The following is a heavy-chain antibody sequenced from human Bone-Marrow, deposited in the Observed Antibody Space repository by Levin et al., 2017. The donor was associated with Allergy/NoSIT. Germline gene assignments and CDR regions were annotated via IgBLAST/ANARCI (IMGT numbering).Heavy chain of an antibody. CDR2: IFSDGLET. Sequence: QSGGSLRLSCAASGLTLSSYWMHWVRQAPGKGLVWVARIFSDGLETTYADSVKGRFTISLDSAKNTLNLQMTGLTVEDTAVYYCRTWNDPDFDYWGQGTLVTVSS. CDR3: RTWNDPDFDY. V-gene: IGHV3-74*03. J-gene: IGHJ4*02. CDR1: GLTLSSYW. D-gene: IGHD1-1*01.